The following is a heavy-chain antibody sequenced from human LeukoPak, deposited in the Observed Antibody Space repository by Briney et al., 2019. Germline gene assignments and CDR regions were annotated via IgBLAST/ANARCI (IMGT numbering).Heavy chain of an antibody. CDR3: AKHSGSYPLDY. D-gene: IGHD1-26*01. V-gene: IGHV3-23*01. CDR2: ISGSGGST. J-gene: IGHJ4*02. CDR1: GFTFSSYG. Sequence: HPGGTLRLSCAASGFTFSSYGMSWVRQAPGKGLEWVSAISGSGGSTYYADSVKDRFTISRDNSKNTLYLQMNSLRAEDTAVYYCAKHSGSYPLDYWGQGTLVTVSS.